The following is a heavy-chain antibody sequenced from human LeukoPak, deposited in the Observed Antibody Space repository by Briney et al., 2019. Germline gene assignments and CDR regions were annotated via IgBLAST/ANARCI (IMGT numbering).Heavy chain of an antibody. CDR1: GITLSNYG. CDR3: AKRGVVIRVILVGFHKEAYYFDS. CDR2: ISGSGGGT. D-gene: IGHD3-22*01. Sequence: RGSLRLSCAVSGITLSNYGMSWVRQAPGKGLEWVAGISGSGGGTNYADSVKGRFTISRDNSKNTLYLQMNNLRAEDTAVYFCAKRGVVIRVILVGFHKEAYYFDSWGQGALVTVSS. J-gene: IGHJ4*02. V-gene: IGHV3-23*01.